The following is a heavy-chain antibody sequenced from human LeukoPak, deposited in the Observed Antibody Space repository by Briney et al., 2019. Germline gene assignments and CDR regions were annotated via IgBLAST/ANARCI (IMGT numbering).Heavy chain of an antibody. CDR3: ARVSPVIAAAAYFDY. J-gene: IGHJ4*02. CDR2: IYYSGST. CDR1: GGSISSGGYY. V-gene: IGHV4-31*03. Sequence: SETLSLTCTVSGGSISSGGYYWSWIRQHPGKGLEWIGYIYYSGSTYYNPSLKSRVTISVDTSKNQFSLKLSSVTAADTAVYYCARVSPVIAAAAYFDYWGQGTLVTVSS. D-gene: IGHD6-13*01.